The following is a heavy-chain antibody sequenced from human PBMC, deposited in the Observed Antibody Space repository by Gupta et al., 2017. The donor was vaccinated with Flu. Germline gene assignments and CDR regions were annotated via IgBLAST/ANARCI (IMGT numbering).Heavy chain of an antibody. J-gene: IGHJ5*02. D-gene: IGHD2-15*01. CDR3: ARAPGYCSGGSCYSGDNWFDP. CDR2: IYYSGST. Sequence: LEWIGYIYYSGSTNYNPSLKSRVTISVDTSKNQFSLKLSSVTAADTAVYYCARAPGYCSGGSCYSGDNWFDPWGQGTLVTVSS. V-gene: IGHV4-59*01.